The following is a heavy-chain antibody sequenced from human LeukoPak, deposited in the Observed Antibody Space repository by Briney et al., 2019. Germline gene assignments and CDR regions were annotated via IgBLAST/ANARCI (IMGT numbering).Heavy chain of an antibody. CDR1: GFIFSSYA. CDR2: ISSSSGDI. D-gene: IGHD2/OR15-2a*01. CDR3: AKDIIAPGLFYDY. J-gene: IGHJ4*02. V-gene: IGHV3-21*01. Sequence: GGSLRLSCRASGFIFSSYALNWVHRAPGQGLEWVSSISSSSGDIYYTDSVKGRFTISRDDAQNALYLQMNSLRADDTAVYYCAKDIIAPGLFYDYWGQGTLVTVSS.